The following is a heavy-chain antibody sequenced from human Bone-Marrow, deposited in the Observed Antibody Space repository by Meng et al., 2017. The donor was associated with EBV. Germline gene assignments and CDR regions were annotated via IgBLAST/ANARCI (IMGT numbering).Heavy chain of an antibody. J-gene: IGHJ4*02. Sequence: QFHVVHTGAEGKKPGASVKFSCKASGYTFTSYAMHWVRQAPGQRLEWMGWINAGNGNAKYSQKFQGRVTITRDTSASTAYMEMSSLRSEDTAVYYCARGRREVTTYYWGQGTLVTVSS. CDR1: GYTFTSYA. CDR2: INAGNGNA. D-gene: IGHD4-17*01. V-gene: IGHV1-3*01. CDR3: ARGRREVTTYY.